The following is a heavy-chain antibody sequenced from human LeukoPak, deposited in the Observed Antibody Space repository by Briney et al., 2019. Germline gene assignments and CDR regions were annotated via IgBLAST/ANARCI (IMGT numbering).Heavy chain of an antibody. CDR3: AATITFGGVIALAQNS. CDR2: ISGSGGST. D-gene: IGHD3-16*02. V-gene: IGHV3-23*01. Sequence: PGGSLRLSCAASGFTFSAYSMNWVRQAPGKGLEWVSAISGSGGSTYYADSVKGRFTISRDNSKNTLYLQMNSLRAEDTAVYYCAATITFGGVIALAQNSWGQGTLVTVSS. J-gene: IGHJ5*02. CDR1: GFTFSAYS.